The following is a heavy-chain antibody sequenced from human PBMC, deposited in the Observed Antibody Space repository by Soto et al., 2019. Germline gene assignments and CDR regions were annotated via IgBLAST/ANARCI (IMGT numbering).Heavy chain of an antibody. V-gene: IGHV3-30*18. CDR3: AKDPYYYDSSGYSDY. J-gene: IGHJ4*02. D-gene: IGHD3-22*01. CDR1: GFTFSSYG. Sequence: GGSLRLSCAASGFTFSSYGMHWVRQAPGKGLEWVAVISYDGSNKYYADSVKGRFTISRDNSKNTLYLQMNSLRAEDTAVYYCAKDPYYYDSSGYSDYWGQGTLVTVS. CDR2: ISYDGSNK.